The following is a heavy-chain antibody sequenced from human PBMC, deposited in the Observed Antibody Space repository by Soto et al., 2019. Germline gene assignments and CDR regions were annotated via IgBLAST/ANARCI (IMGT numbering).Heavy chain of an antibody. CDR3: ARSIDLQYIVVVVAASYGMDV. J-gene: IGHJ6*02. D-gene: IGHD2-15*01. CDR1: GYTFTSYD. V-gene: IGHV1-8*01. Sequence: ASVKVSCKASGYTFTSYDINWVRQATGQGLEWMGWMNPNSGNTGYAQKFQGRVTMTRNTPISTAYMELSSLRSEDTAVDYCARSIDLQYIVVVVAASYGMDVWGQGTTVTVSS. CDR2: MNPNSGNT.